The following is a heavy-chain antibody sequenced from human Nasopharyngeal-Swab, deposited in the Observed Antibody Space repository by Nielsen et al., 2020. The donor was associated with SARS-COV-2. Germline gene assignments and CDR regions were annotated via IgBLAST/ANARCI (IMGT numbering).Heavy chain of an antibody. CDR2: IYYSGST. CDR1: GGSISSYY. V-gene: IGHV4-59*13. J-gene: IGHJ6*02. CDR3: GGKSGSYYYYYGMDV. Sequence: GSLRLSCTVSGGSISSYYWSWIRQPPGKGLEWIGYIYYSGSTNYNPSLKSPVTISVDTSKNQFSLKVSSVTAADTAVYYCGGKSGSYYYYYGMDVWGQGTTVTVSS. D-gene: IGHD1-26*01.